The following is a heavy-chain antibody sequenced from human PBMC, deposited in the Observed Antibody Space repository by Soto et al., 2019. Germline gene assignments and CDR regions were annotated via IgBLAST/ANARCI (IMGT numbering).Heavy chain of an antibody. CDR1: GGTFDMYA. J-gene: IGHJ4*02. Sequence: QVQVVQSGAEVKKPGSSVKVSCRVSGGTFDMYALTWVRQAPGQGLEWMGTIIPTLSILKYAKKFQGRVTITAGGSTSTTYLELSGLRSDDTALYYCAIGPYTMTGSYFDFWGQGTLVTVSA. CDR2: IIPTLSIL. D-gene: IGHD3-22*01. V-gene: IGHV1-69*18. CDR3: AIGPYTMTGSYFDF.